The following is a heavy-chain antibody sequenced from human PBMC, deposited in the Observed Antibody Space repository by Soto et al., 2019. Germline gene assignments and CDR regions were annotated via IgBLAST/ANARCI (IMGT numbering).Heavy chain of an antibody. D-gene: IGHD6-19*01. CDR3: ANCIAGAGTRGDAFDI. Sequence: QVQLVQSGAEVKKPGSSVKVSCKASGGTFSSYAISWVRQAPGQGLEWMGGIIPIFGTANYVQKFQGRVTITADESTSTAYMELSSLRSEDTVVYYCANCIAGAGTRGDAFDIWGQGTMVTVSS. J-gene: IGHJ3*02. CDR1: GGTFSSYA. V-gene: IGHV1-69*01. CDR2: IIPIFGTA.